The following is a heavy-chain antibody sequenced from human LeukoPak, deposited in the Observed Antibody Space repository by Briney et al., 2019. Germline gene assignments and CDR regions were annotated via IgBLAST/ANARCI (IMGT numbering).Heavy chain of an antibody. CDR3: ARIHWGNTWYFDS. V-gene: IGHV3-7*01. CDR2: INEDQSEK. D-gene: IGHD3-16*01. J-gene: IGHJ4*02. Sequence: PGGSLRLSCAATGFTFTIHSMSWVRQAPGKGLEWVANINEDQSEKYYVDSVKGRFTISRDNARNSLSLQMNSLRAEDSAVYYCARIHWGNTWYFDSWGQGTLVAVSS. CDR1: GFTFTIHS.